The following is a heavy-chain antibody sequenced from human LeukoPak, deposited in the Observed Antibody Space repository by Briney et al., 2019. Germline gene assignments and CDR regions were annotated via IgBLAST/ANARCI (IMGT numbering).Heavy chain of an antibody. V-gene: IGHV3-30-3*01. D-gene: IGHD5-18*01. CDR2: ISYDGSNK. J-gene: IGHJ4*02. Sequence: GGSLRLSCAASGFTFSSYAMHWVRQAPGKGLECVAVISYDGSNKYYADSVKGRFTISRDNSNNTLYLQMNSLRAEDTAVYYCARAPGYSYGYKLDYWGQGTLVTVSS. CDR3: ARAPGYSYGYKLDY. CDR1: GFTFSSYA.